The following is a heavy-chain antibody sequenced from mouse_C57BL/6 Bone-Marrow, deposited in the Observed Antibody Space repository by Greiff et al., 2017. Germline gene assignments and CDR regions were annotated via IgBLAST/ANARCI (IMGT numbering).Heavy chain of an antibody. CDR2: INPNYGGS. D-gene: IGHD6-2*01. V-gene: IGHV1-26*01. J-gene: IGHJ2*01. Sequence: QQSHGKSLEWIGDINPNYGGSSYNQKFKGKATLTVDNSSSTAYMELRSLTSEDSAVYYCAVSYFDYWGQGTTLTVSS. CDR3: AVSYFDY.